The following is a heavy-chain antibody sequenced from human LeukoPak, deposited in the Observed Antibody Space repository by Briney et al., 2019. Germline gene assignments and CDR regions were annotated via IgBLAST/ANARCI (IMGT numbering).Heavy chain of an antibody. CDR3: ARPMVRGVYDY. D-gene: IGHD3-10*01. J-gene: IGHJ4*02. CDR2: ISAYNGNT. Sequence: GASLKVSCKASGYTFTSYGISWVRQAPGQGLEWMGWISAYNGNTNYAQKLQGRVTMTTDTSTSTAYMELRRLRSDDTAVYYCARPMVRGVYDYWGQGTLVTVSS. CDR1: GYTFTSYG. V-gene: IGHV1-18*01.